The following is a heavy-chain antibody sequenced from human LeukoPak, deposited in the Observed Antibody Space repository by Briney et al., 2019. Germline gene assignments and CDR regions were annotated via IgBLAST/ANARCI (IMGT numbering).Heavy chain of an antibody. J-gene: IGHJ4*02. V-gene: IGHV4-61*08. D-gene: IGHD1-26*01. CDR2: IYYSGST. CDR1: GGSISSGGYY. CDR3: ARWERRGSSFDY. Sequence: TASETLSLTCTVSGGSISSGGYYWSWIRQPPGKGLEWIGYIYYSGSTNYNPSLKSRVTISVDTSKNQFSLKLSSVTAADTAVYYCARWERRGSSFDYWGQGTLVTVSS.